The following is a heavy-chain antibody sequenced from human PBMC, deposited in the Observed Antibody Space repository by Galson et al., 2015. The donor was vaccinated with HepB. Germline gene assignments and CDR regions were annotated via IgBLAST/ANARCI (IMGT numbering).Heavy chain of an antibody. V-gene: IGHV1-69*13. D-gene: IGHD1-14*01. CDR1: GGTFSSYA. J-gene: IGHJ6*02. Sequence: SVKVSCKASGGTFSSYAISWVRQAPGQGLEWMGGIIPIFGIANYAQKFQGRVTITADESTSTAYMELSSLRSEDTAVYYCARDWLVEGDGTPDYYYYGMDVWGQGTTVTVSS. CDR3: ARDWLVEGDGTPDYYYYGMDV. CDR2: IIPIFGIA.